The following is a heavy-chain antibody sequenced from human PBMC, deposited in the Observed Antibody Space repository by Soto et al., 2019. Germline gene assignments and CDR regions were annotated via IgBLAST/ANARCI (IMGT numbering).Heavy chain of an antibody. CDR2: ILGSGDST. V-gene: IGHV3-23*01. Sequence: EVQLLESGGGFVQPGWSLRLSCASSGFTFRNFAMSWVRQAPGQGLEWVSSILGSGDSTYYADSVKGRFSISRDNSKNTLYLQMNSMRAEDTAIYYCGKDNPVGATPGWFDSWGQGTLVSVSS. CDR1: GFTFRNFA. CDR3: GKDNPVGATPGWFDS. D-gene: IGHD1-26*01. J-gene: IGHJ5*01.